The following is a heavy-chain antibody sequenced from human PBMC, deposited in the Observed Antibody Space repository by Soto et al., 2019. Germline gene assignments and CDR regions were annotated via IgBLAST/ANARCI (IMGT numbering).Heavy chain of an antibody. Sequence: QVQLVQSGAEVKKPGASVKVSCKASGYTFTSYGISWVRQAPGQGLEWMGWISAYNGNTNYAQKLQGRVTMTTDTCTSTAYMELRSLRSDDTAVYYCARVPRWQDDFLDNWFDPWGQGTLVTVSS. CDR2: ISAYNGNT. V-gene: IGHV1-18*01. CDR3: ARVPRWQDDFLDNWFDP. D-gene: IGHD3-3*01. J-gene: IGHJ5*02. CDR1: GYTFTSYG.